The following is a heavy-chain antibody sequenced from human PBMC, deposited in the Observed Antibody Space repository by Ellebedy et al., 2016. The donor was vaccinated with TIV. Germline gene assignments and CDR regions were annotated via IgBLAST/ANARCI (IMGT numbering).Heavy chain of an antibody. CDR1: GGSFSGYY. J-gene: IGHJ4*02. CDR2: INHSGST. D-gene: IGHD3-16*01. CDR3: ARDGAYYDYVWGNIAPPDY. Sequence: SETLSLXCAVYGGSFSGYYWSWIRQPPGKGLEWIGEINHSGSTNYNPSLKSRVTISVDTSKNQFSLKLSSVTAADTAVYYCARDGAYYDYVWGNIAPPDYWGQGTLVTVSS. V-gene: IGHV4-34*01.